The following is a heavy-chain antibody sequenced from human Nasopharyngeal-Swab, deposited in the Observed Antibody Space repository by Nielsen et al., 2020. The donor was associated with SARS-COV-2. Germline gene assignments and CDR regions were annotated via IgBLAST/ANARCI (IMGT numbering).Heavy chain of an antibody. CDR3: ARSSRGGFDP. V-gene: IGHV4-34*01. CDR1: GGSFSGYY. D-gene: IGHD3-10*01. Sequence: SETLSLTCAGYGGSFSGYYWSWIRQPPGKGLVWIGQIKHNGSTNYNQALTKSVTISVDTSKNQFPLKLSSVTAADTAVYYCARSSRGGFDPWGQGTLVTVSS. J-gene: IGHJ5*02. CDR2: IKHNGST.